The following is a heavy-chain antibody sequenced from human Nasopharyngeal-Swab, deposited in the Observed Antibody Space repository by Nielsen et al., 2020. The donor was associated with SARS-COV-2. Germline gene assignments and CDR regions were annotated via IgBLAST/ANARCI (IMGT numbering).Heavy chain of an antibody. V-gene: IGHV4-59*09. CDR3: ARGGGVWLQLSTYFDY. J-gene: IGHJ4*02. Sequence: SRVTISIDTSKNQFSLKLSSVSAADTAVYYCARGGGVWLQLSTYFDYWGQGTLVTVSS. D-gene: IGHD5-24*01.